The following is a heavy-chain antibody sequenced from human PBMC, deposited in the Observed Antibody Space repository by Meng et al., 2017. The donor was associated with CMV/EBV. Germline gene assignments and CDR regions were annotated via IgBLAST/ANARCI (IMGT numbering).Heavy chain of an antibody. Sequence: GESLKISCAASGFTFSTSGMHWVRQAPGKGLEWVAIIWDDGSNTYYADSVKGRFTISRDNSKSTLYLEMNSLRADDTAVYYCARGLAAFDIWGQGTMVTVSS. V-gene: IGHV3-33*03. J-gene: IGHJ3*02. CDR1: GFTFSTSG. CDR3: ARGLAAFDI. CDR2: IWDDGSNT.